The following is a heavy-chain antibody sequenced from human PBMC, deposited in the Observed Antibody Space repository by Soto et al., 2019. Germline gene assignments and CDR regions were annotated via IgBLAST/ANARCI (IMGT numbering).Heavy chain of an antibody. Sequence: EVQMVESGGGLVKPGGWLRPSCAASGFTFSSYSMNWVRQALGKGLEWVSSISSSSSYIYYADSVKGRFTISRDNAKNSLYLQMNSLRAEDTAVYYCARDPVSIGIAVAAWGQGTLVTVSS. CDR2: ISSSSSYI. CDR3: ARDPVSIGIAVAA. J-gene: IGHJ5*02. CDR1: GFTFSSYS. D-gene: IGHD6-19*01. V-gene: IGHV3-21*01.